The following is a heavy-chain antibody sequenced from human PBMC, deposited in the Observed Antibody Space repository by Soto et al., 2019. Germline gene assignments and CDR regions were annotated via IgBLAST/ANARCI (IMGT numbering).Heavy chain of an antibody. D-gene: IGHD6-19*01. CDR2: INPNSGIS. CDR1: GYTFTDYY. V-gene: IGHV1-2*04. J-gene: IGHJ4*02. CDR3: ARTKYSSGTVPDY. Sequence: ASVKVSCKASGYTFTDYYTHWVRQAPGQGLEWMGWINPNSGISNFAQKFQGWVTMTRDTAISTAYMELSRLRSDDTAVYYCARTKYSSGTVPDYWGQGTLVTAPQ.